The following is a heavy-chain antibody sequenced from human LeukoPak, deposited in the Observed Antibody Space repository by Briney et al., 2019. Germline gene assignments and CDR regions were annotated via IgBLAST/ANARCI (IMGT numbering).Heavy chain of an antibody. CDR3: ARDNFAARPPKATAFDI. D-gene: IGHD6-6*01. V-gene: IGHV3-30*02. CDR1: GFTFSSYG. J-gene: IGHJ3*02. Sequence: GGSLRLSCAASGFTFSSYGMHWVRQAPGKGLEWVAFIRYDGSNKYYADSVKGRFTISRDNSKNTLYLQMNSLRAEDTAVYYCARDNFAARPPKATAFDIWGQGTVVTVSS. CDR2: IRYDGSNK.